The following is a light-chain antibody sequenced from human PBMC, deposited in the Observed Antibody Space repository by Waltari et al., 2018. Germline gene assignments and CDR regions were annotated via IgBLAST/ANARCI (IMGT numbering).Light chain of an antibody. Sequence: QSALTQPRSVSGSPGQSVTISCTGTSNNIGAYNYISWYQQYPGKAPKLMIYDVSKRPSGVPHRFSGSKSGNTASLTISGLQAEDEADYYCCSYAGSHTYVFGTATKVTVL. CDR1: SNNIGAYNY. CDR2: DVS. V-gene: IGLV2-11*01. J-gene: IGLJ1*01. CDR3: CSYAGSHTYV.